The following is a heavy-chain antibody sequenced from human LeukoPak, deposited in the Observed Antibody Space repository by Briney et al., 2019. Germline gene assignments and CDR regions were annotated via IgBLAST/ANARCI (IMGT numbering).Heavy chain of an antibody. CDR1: GFTFSSYS. D-gene: IGHD3-22*01. V-gene: IGHV3-48*01. CDR2: ISSSSSTT. Sequence: GGSLRLSCAASGFTFSSYSMNWVRQAPGKGLEWVSYISSSSSTTYYADSVKGRFTISRDNSKNTLYLQMNSLRAEDTAVYYCAKEPAMIVVVTDDYWGQGTLVTVSS. J-gene: IGHJ4*02. CDR3: AKEPAMIVVVTDDY.